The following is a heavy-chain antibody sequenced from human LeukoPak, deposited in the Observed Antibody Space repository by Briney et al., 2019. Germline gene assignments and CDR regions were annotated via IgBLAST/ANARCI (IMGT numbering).Heavy chain of an antibody. J-gene: IGHJ4*02. D-gene: IGHD6-13*01. CDR3: ARDSAGNDY. CDR2: IKQDGSEK. V-gene: IGHV3-7*01. Sequence: PGGSLRLSCAASGFTFSTYWMSWVRQAPGQGLEWVANIKQDGSEKYYVDSVKGRFTISRDNAKNSLYLQMNSLRAEDTAMYYCARDSAGNDYWGQGTLVTVSS. CDR1: GFTFSTYW.